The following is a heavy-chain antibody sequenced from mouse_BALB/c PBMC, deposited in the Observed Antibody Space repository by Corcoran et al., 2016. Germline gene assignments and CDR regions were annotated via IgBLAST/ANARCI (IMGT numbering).Heavy chain of an antibody. V-gene: IGHV1S136*01. Sequence: EVQLQQSGPELVKPGASVKMSCKASGYTFTSYVMHWVKQKPGQGLEWIGYINPYNDGTKYNEKFKGKATLTSDKSSSTAYMELSSLTSEDSAVYYCARGGSSSAYYAMDYWGQGTSVTVSS. J-gene: IGHJ4*01. CDR1: GYTFTSYV. CDR3: ARGGSSSAYYAMDY. D-gene: IGHD1-1*01. CDR2: INPYNDGT.